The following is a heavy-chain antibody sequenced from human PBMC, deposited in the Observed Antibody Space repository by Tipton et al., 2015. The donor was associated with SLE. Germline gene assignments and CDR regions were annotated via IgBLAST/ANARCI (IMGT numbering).Heavy chain of an antibody. CDR1: GFTFSSYA. D-gene: IGHD1-26*01. CDR2: ISTNGGST. V-gene: IGHV3-64*01. J-gene: IGHJ4*02. CDR3: ARARTGSYDY. Sequence: SLRLSCAASGFTFSSYAMHWVRQAPGKGLEHVSVISTNGGSTYYANSVKGRFTISRDNSKNTLYLQMGSLRAEDMGVYYCARARTGSYDYWGLGTLVTVSS.